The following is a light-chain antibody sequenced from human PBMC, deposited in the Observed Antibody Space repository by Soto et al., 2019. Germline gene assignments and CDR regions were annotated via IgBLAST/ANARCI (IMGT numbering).Light chain of an antibody. CDR2: DAS. Sequence: EIMLTQSPGTLSLSPWERATLSCRSSQHVSSGCFAWYQQQPGPAPRLLIYDASSWASGVPARFSGSGSGTDFTLTISSLEPEDFAVYYCQQYGSSSWTFGQGTKVDIK. CDR1: QHVSSGC. CDR3: QQYGSSSWT. J-gene: IGKJ1*01. V-gene: IGKV3-20*01.